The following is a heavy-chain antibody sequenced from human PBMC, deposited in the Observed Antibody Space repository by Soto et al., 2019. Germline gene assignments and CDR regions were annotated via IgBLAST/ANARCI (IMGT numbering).Heavy chain of an antibody. V-gene: IGHV3-7*01. Sequence: EVQLVESGGGLVQPGGSLRLSCAASGFTFSSYWMSWVRQAPGKGLEWVANIKQDGSEKYYVDSVKGRFTISRDNAKNSLYLQMNSLRAEDTALYYCARELSPGSDLNGLDYWGQGTLVTVSS. D-gene: IGHD2-21*02. J-gene: IGHJ4*02. CDR2: IKQDGSEK. CDR3: ARELSPGSDLNGLDY. CDR1: GFTFSSYW.